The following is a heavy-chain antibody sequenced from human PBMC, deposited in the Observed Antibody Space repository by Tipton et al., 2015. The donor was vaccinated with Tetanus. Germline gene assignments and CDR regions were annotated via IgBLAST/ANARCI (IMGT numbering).Heavy chain of an antibody. J-gene: IGHJ4*02. CDR1: GYIFTTYW. D-gene: IGHD6-19*01. CDR2: IYPGDSDT. V-gene: IGHV5-51*01. CDR3: SRRPASRMGAGLFAY. Sequence: QLVQSGAEVKEPGESLKISCKGSGYIFTTYWIGWVRQMPGKGLELMGIIYPGDSDTRYSPSFQGQVTISADSSMSPAYLIWSSLRAPDTARYYCSRRPASRMGAGLFAYWGQGTLVTVSS.